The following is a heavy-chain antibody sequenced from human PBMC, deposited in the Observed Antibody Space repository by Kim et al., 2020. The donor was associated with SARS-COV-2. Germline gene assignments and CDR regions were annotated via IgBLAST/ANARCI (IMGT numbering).Heavy chain of an antibody. Sequence: STSYAQKVQGRGTMTRDTSTRTVYMELSSLRSEDTAVYYCARTSSGWSLYYWGQGTLVTVSS. CDR3: ARTSSGWSLYY. CDR2: ST. D-gene: IGHD6-19*01. J-gene: IGHJ4*02. V-gene: IGHV1-46*01.